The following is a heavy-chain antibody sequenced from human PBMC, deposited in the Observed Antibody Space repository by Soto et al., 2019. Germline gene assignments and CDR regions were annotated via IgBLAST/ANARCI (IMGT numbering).Heavy chain of an antibody. D-gene: IGHD6-13*01. CDR3: ARGRKQLVLAYYDYYGMDV. J-gene: IGHJ6*02. V-gene: IGHV4-34*01. Sequence: SETLSLTCAVYGGSSNDYYWSWIRQPPGKGLEWIGEINHSGSTNYIPSLKSRVTISVDMSKNQFSLKLNSMTAADTAVYYCARGRKQLVLAYYDYYGMDVWGQGPTVTVSS. CDR2: INHSGST. CDR1: GGSSNDYY.